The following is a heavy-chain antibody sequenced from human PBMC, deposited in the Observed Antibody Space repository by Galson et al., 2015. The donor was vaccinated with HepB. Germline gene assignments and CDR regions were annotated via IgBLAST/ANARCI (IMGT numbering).Heavy chain of an antibody. V-gene: IGHV6-1*01. D-gene: IGHD3-16*02. J-gene: IGHJ4*02. CDR3: ARDPLDIWGTFRGYCFDY. CDR1: GDSVSSHSAA. CDR2: TYYRSKWYN. Sequence: CAISGDSVSSHSAAWNWIRQSPSRGLEWLGRTYYRSKWYNDYAVSVKSRITINPDTSKNQISLQLKSVTPDDTAVYYCARDPLDIWGTFRGYCFDYWGQGTLVTVSS.